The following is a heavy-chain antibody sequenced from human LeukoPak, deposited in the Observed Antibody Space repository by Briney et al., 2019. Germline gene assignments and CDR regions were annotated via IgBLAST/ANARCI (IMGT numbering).Heavy chain of an antibody. J-gene: IGHJ4*02. CDR2: MNPNSGNT. CDR1: GYTFTSYD. V-gene: IGHV1-8*01. CDR3: ARGTRITIFGLVPLYYFDY. D-gene: IGHD3-3*01. Sequence: ASVKVSCKASGYTFTSYDINWVRQATGQGLEWMGWMNPNSGNTGYAQKFQGRVTMTRNTSMSTAYMELSSLRSEGTAVYYCARGTRITIFGLVPLYYFDYWGQGTLVTVSS.